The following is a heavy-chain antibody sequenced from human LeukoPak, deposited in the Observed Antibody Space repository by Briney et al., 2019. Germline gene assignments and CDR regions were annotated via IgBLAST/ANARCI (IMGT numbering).Heavy chain of an antibody. V-gene: IGHV3-23*01. CDR2: ISGGGAGT. J-gene: IGHJ4*02. CDR3: AKDRQGCSGGSCYSSGYDY. D-gene: IGHD2-15*01. CDR1: GLSLSFYA. Sequence: QAGGSLRLSCAASGLSLSFYAMSWVRQAPGKGLEWVSSISGGGAGTYYADSVRGRFTISRDNSKNTLYLQMNSLRAEDTAVYYCAKDRQGCSGGSCYSSGYDYWGQGTLVTVSS.